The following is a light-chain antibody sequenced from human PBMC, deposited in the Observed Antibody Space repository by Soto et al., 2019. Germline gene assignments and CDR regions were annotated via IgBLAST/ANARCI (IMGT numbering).Light chain of an antibody. CDR1: SSDVGGYDY. CDR3: SSHTSGSTRV. Sequence: QSALTQPASVSGSPGQSIAISCTGTSSDVGGYDYVSWYQQHPDKAPKLMIYEVTKRPSGVSNRFSGSKSGNTDSLTISGLKPEDESDYYCSSHTSGSTRVFGSGTKLTVL. J-gene: IGLJ1*01. V-gene: IGLV2-14*01. CDR2: EVT.